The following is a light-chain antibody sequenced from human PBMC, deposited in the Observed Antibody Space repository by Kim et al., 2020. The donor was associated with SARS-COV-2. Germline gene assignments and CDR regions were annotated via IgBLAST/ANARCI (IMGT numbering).Light chain of an antibody. J-gene: IGKJ2*03. Sequence: DIQMTQFPSSLSASVGDRVTITCRASQGISYYLAWYQQKPGKVPKPLIYAASTVQSGVPSRFSGSGSGTDFTLTISSLQPEDVATYYCQKYNSAPNSFGQGTKREI. CDR3: QKYNSAPNS. V-gene: IGKV1-27*01. CDR2: AAS. CDR1: QGISYY.